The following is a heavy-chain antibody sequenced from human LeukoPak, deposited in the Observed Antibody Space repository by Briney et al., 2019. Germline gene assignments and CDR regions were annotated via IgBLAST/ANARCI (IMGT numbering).Heavy chain of an antibody. CDR3: ARGGGHHFGEYYYYYYGMDV. CDR2: ISAYNGNT. V-gene: IGHV1-18*01. J-gene: IGHJ6*02. CDR1: GYTFTSYG. Sequence: ASVKVSCKASGYTFTSYGISWVRQAPGQGLEWMGWISAYNGNTNYVQKLQGRVTMTTDTSTSTAYMELRSLRSDDTAVYYCARGGGHHFGEYYYYYYGMDVWGQGTTVTVSS. D-gene: IGHD4-17*01.